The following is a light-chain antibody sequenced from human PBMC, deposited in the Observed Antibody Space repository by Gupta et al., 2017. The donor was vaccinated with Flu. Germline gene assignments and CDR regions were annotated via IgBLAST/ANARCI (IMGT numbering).Light chain of an antibody. CDR1: QSVSSN. J-gene: IGKJ2*03. Sequence: EIVMTQSPATLSVSPGERATLSCRASQSVSSNLAWYQQKPGQAPRLLIYGASTRATGIPARFSGSGSGTEFTLTISSLQSEDCAVYYCQQYKNGPYSCGQGTKLEIK. V-gene: IGKV3-15*01. CDR3: QQYKNGPYS. CDR2: GAS.